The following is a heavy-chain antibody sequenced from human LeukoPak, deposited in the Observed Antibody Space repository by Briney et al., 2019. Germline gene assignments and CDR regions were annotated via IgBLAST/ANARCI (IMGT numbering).Heavy chain of an antibody. Sequence: GESLKISCKGSGYSFTSYWIGWVRQMPGKGLEWMGIIYPGDSDTRYSPSFQGKVTISADKSISTAYLQWSSLKASDTAMYYCARKARITGTPALRGPFDPWGQGTLVTVSS. CDR1: GYSFTSYW. D-gene: IGHD1-7*01. CDR2: IYPGDSDT. CDR3: ARKARITGTPALRGPFDP. V-gene: IGHV5-51*01. J-gene: IGHJ5*02.